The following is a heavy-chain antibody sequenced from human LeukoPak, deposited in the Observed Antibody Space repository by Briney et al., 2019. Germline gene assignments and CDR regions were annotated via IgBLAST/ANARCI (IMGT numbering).Heavy chain of an antibody. V-gene: IGHV3-30*04. CDR1: GFTFSSYA. Sequence: PGGSLRLSCAASGFTFSSYAMHWVRQAPGKGLEWVAVISYDGSNKYYADSVKGRFTISRDNAKNSLYLQMNSLRAEDTAVYYCARDPTDPVVVVAAGSAEYYFDYWGQGTLVTVSS. D-gene: IGHD2-15*01. CDR2: ISYDGSNK. J-gene: IGHJ4*02. CDR3: ARDPTDPVVVVAAGSAEYYFDY.